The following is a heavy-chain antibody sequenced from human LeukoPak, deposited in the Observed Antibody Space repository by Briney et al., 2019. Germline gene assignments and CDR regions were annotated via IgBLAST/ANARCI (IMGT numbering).Heavy chain of an antibody. CDR1: GGSFSGYY. CDR3: ARTIDSGSSRYAFDI. Sequence: PSETLSLTCAVYGGSFSGYYWSWIRQPPGKGLEWIGEINHSGSTNYNPSLKSRVTISVDTSKNQFSLKLSSVTAVDTAVYYCARTIDSGSSRYAFDIWGQGTMVTVSS. CDR2: INHSGST. D-gene: IGHD1-26*01. J-gene: IGHJ3*02. V-gene: IGHV4-34*01.